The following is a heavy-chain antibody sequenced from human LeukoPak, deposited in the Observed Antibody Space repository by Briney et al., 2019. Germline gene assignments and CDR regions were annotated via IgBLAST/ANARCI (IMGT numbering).Heavy chain of an antibody. Sequence: GGSLRLSRTASVFTLSGTHMSWVRQAPGKGLEWVSAIYTGGTTYYADSVAGRFTISRDNSKNTLYLLMNSLRTEDTAVYYCARDQATSGGGLDSWGQGTLVTVSS. CDR1: VFTLSGTH. D-gene: IGHD3-16*01. V-gene: IGHV3-53*01. J-gene: IGHJ4*02. CDR3: ARDQATSGGGLDS. CDR2: IYTGGTT.